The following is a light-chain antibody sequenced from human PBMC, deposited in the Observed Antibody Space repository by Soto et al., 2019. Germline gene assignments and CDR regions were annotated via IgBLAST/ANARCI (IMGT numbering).Light chain of an antibody. V-gene: IGKV3-20*01. Sequence: DIVLTQSPGTLSFSPGERATLSCRASQSVTSSYLAWYQQKPGQAPRLLIYGASSRATGIPDRFSGSGSGTDFTLTISRLEPEDFAVYYCQQYGSSPYNFGRGTKLELK. CDR3: QQYGSSPYN. J-gene: IGKJ2*01. CDR2: GAS. CDR1: QSVTSSY.